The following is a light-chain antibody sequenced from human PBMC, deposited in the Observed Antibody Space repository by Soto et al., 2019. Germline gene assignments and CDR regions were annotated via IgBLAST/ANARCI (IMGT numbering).Light chain of an antibody. CDR1: QGISTL. Sequence: EIVLTQSPDTLSVSPGERATLFCRASQGISTLLAWYQQKPGQAPRLLIYPASTRAAGIPARFSGSGSGTDFTLTIISLQSEDFAIYYCQQYYDWSITFGQGTRLEIK. CDR3: QQYYDWSIT. J-gene: IGKJ5*01. CDR2: PAS. V-gene: IGKV3-15*01.